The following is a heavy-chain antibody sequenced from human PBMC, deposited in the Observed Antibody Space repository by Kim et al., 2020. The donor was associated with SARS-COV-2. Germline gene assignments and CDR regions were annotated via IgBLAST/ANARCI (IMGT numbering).Heavy chain of an antibody. V-gene: IGHV1-69*13. CDR2: IIPIFGTA. CDR3: ARDSSLSYDSSGYYLPDAFDI. D-gene: IGHD3-22*01. Sequence: SVKVSCKASGGTFSSYAISWVRQAPGQGLEWMGGIIPIFGTANYAQKFQGRVTITADESTSTAYMELSSLRSEDTAVYYCARDSSLSYDSSGYYLPDAFDIWGQGTMVTVSS. CDR1: GGTFSSYA. J-gene: IGHJ3*02.